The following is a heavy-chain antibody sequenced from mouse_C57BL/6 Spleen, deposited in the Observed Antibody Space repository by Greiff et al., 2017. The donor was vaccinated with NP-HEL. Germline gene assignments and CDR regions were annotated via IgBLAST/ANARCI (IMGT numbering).Heavy chain of an antibody. CDR1: GYTFTSYW. V-gene: IGHV1-52*01. CDR2: IDPSDSDT. J-gene: IGHJ4*01. D-gene: IGHD2-4*01. Sequence: QVQLQQPGAELVRPGSSVKLSCKASGYTFTSYWMHWVKQRPIQGLEWIGNIDPSDSDTHYNQKFKDKATLTVDKSSSTAYMQLSSLTSEDSAVYYCARADYDGGGDYWGQGTSVTVSS. CDR3: ARADYDGGGDY.